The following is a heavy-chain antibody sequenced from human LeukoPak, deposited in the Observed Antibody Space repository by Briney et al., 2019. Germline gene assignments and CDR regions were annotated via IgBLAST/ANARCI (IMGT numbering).Heavy chain of an antibody. D-gene: IGHD4-23*01. CDR1: GFTVSSNY. V-gene: IGHV3-53*01. CDR3: ARTLLTRYFDY. J-gene: IGHJ4*02. Sequence: GGSLRLSCAASGFTVSSNYLSWVRQAPGKGLEWVSIIYSGGSTYYADSVKGRFTISRDNSKNTLYLQMDSLRAEDTAVYYCARTLLTRYFDYWGQGTLVTVSP. CDR2: IYSGGST.